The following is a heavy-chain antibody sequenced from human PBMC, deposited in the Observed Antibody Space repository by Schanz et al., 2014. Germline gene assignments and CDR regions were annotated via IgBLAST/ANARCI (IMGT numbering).Heavy chain of an antibody. V-gene: IGHV1-46*01. Sequence: QLQLVQSGAEVKKPGSSVKVSCKASGGTFSSFGINWVRQAPGQGLEWMGMINPSGGSTTYAQKFQGRVTMTRETSASTVYMELSSLRSEDTAVDYCAASGAGYSSSWDFDYWGQGTLVTVSS. J-gene: IGHJ4*02. CDR2: INPSGGST. CDR1: GGTFSSFG. D-gene: IGHD6-13*01. CDR3: AASGAGYSSSWDFDY.